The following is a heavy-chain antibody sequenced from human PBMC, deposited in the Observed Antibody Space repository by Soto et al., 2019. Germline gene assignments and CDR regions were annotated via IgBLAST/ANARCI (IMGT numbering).Heavy chain of an antibody. J-gene: IGHJ4*02. V-gene: IGHV1-69*13. D-gene: IGHD4-4*01. CDR2: IIPIFGTA. Sequence: ASVKVSCKASGGTFSSYAISWVRQAPGQGLEWMGGIIPIFGTANYAQKFQGRVTITADESTSTAYMELSSLRSEDTAVYYCARDALWTTASYFDYWGQGTLVTVSS. CDR1: GGTFSSYA. CDR3: ARDALWTTASYFDY.